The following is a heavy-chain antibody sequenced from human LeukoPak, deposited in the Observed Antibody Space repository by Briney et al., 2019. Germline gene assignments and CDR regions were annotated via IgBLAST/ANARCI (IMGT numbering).Heavy chain of an antibody. J-gene: IGHJ5*02. V-gene: IGHV4-38-2*02. CDR3: ARGVGYCSGGSCYSNWFDP. Sequence: SETLSLTCTVSGYSISSGYYWGWIRQPPGKGLEWIGSIYHSGSTYYNPSLKSRVTISVDTSKNQFSLKLSSVTAADTAVYYCARGVGYCSGGSCYSNWFDPWGQGTLVTVPS. CDR2: IYHSGST. D-gene: IGHD2-15*01. CDR1: GYSISSGYY.